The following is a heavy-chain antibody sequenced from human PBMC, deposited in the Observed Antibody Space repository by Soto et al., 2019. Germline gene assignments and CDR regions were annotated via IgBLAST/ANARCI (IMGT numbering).Heavy chain of an antibody. CDR2: TSYDGTAA. CDR1: GFTFRDYG. Sequence: QVQLVESGGGMVQPGRSLRLSCAASGFTFRDYGMHWVRQAPGKGLEWVAVTSYDGTAAYYADSVKGRFTISKDNSKNTLYLQMNSLSADDTAVYYCAKGIKWLVTTEHFDYWGQGTLVTVSS. D-gene: IGHD6-19*01. CDR3: AKGIKWLVTTEHFDY. J-gene: IGHJ4*02. V-gene: IGHV3-30*18.